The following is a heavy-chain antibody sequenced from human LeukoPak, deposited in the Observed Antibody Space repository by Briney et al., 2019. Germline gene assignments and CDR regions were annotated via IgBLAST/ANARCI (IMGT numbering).Heavy chain of an antibody. CDR1: GCSFTSYW. V-gene: IGHV5-51*01. CDR3: AIYGGRSPYSYYSHMDV. Sequence: GESLKISCKGSGCSFTSYWLAWVRQMPGKVLEWMGIIHPGDSDTRYSPSFQGQVTISADKSISTAYLQWSSLKASDTAMYYCAIYGGRSPYSYYSHMDVWGKGTTVTVSS. CDR2: IHPGDSDT. D-gene: IGHD4-23*01. J-gene: IGHJ6*03.